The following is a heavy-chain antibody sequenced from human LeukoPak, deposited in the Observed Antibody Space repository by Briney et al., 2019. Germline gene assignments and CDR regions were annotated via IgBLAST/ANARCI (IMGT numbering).Heavy chain of an antibody. D-gene: IGHD1-1*01. CDR3: AASAGTTNWFDP. J-gene: IGHJ5*02. CDR2: IVVGSGNT. V-gene: IGHV1-58*02. CDR1: GFTFTSSA. Sequence: ASVKVSCKASGFTFTSSAMQWVRQARGQRLEGIGWIVVGSGNTNYAQKFQERVTITRDMSTSTAYMELSSLRSEDTAVYYCAASAGTTNWFDPWGQGTLVTVSS.